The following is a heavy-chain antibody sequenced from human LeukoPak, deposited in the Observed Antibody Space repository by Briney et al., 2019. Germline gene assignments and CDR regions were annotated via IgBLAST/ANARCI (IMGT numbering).Heavy chain of an antibody. CDR1: GGSITISNC. V-gene: IGHV4-4*03. D-gene: IGHD6-13*01. Sequence: PPQTLSLTPALSGGSITISNCWTWVRPPPGKGREWIGEIYHSGSTNSNPYLQSRVTISVDKSKNQFSLRLSSVAAADTAVYYCARGGAYSSNFDYWGQGTLVTVSS. CDR2: IYHSGST. CDR3: ARGGAYSSNFDY. J-gene: IGHJ4*02.